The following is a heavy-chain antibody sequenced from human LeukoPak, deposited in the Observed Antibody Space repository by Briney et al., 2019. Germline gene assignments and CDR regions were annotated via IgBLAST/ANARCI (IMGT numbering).Heavy chain of an antibody. D-gene: IGHD5-18*01. V-gene: IGHV3-30*03. Sequence: PGRSLRLSCAASGFTFSSHGMQWVRQAPGKGLEWVAVISHDGSITYYANSVKGRFTISRDNAKNSLYLQMNSLRAEDTAVYYCARGRRYSYGSLGYYFDYWGQGTLVTVSS. CDR2: ISHDGSIT. J-gene: IGHJ4*02. CDR1: GFTFSSHG. CDR3: ARGRRYSYGSLGYYFDY.